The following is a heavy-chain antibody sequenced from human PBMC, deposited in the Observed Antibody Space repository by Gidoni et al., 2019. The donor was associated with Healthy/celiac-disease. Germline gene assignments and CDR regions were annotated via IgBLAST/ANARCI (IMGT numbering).Heavy chain of an antibody. V-gene: IGHV1-69*01. CDR3: AREVSKGGRVDTTPFDY. CDR2: FVTIFGTA. CDR1: GGHLSSYA. D-gene: IGHD1-26*01. Sequence: QVQLVQSGAEVKNPASSVKGSCKSSGGHLSSYAISWVRQAPGKGLEWMGGFVTIFGTANYAQKFQGRVTITADETTSTAYMELSSLRSEETAVYYWAREVSKGGRVDTTPFDYWGKGTLVTVSS. J-gene: IGHJ4*02.